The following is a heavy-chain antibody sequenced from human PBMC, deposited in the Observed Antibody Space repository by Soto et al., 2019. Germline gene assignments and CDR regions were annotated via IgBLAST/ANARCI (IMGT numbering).Heavy chain of an antibody. CDR3: ARTVMPVGNLAAFDH. D-gene: IGHD7-27*01. CDR2: IYNNGNT. J-gene: IGHJ4*02. Sequence: LGLACTFSFGSISSYYWLWIRQPPARGLEWIGYIYNNGNTNYNPSLKSRATISGDTSRNQCSLKLTSVTAADSAVYFCARTVMPVGNLAAFDHWGQGVLVTVS. V-gene: IGHV4-59*01. CDR1: FGSISSYY.